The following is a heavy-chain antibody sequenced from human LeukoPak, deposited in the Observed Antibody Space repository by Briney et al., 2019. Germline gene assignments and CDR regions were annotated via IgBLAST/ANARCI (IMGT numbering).Heavy chain of an antibody. V-gene: IGHV4-59*01. J-gene: IGHJ4*02. CDR3: TRGRAYYDSTGYYY. Sequence: SETLSLTCTVSGGSMTNYYWTWIRQPPGKGLEWIGHTYYSGNTNYNPSLKSRVTISIDTSKNQFSLKLSSVTTADTAVYYCTRGRAYYDSTGYYYWGRGILVTVSS. CDR2: TYYSGNT. D-gene: IGHD3-22*01. CDR1: GGSMTNYY.